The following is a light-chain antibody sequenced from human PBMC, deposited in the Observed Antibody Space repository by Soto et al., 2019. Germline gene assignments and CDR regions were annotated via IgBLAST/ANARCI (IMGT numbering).Light chain of an antibody. V-gene: IGLV4-69*01. CDR3: QTWGTGPHVV. Sequence: QLVLTQSPSASASLGASVKLTCTLSSGHISHAIAWHQQQPEKGPRYLMKLNSDGSHSKGDGIPDRFSGSSSGAERYLTISSLQSEDEADYYCQTWGTGPHVVFGGGTKLTVL. J-gene: IGLJ2*01. CDR1: SGHISHA. CDR2: LNSDGSH.